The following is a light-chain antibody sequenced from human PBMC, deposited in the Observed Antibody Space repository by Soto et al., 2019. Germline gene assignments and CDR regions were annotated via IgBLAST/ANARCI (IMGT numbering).Light chain of an antibody. CDR2: DVS. Sequence: QSALTQPASVSGSPGQSITISCTGTSSDIGTYNFVSWYQQYPGKAPKLMIYDVSNRLSGVSYRFSGSKSGSTASLTISGLQAEDEADYYCSSYTINSTWVFGGGTKLTVL. J-gene: IGLJ3*02. CDR3: SSYTINSTWV. CDR1: SSDIGTYNF. V-gene: IGLV2-14*03.